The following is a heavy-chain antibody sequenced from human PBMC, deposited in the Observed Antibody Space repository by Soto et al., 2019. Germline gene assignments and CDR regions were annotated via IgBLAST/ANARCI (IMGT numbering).Heavy chain of an antibody. CDR3: AAVPVLRFLQWLPAYFDY. J-gene: IGHJ4*02. Sequence: ASVKVSCKTSGFMFTSSAVQWVRQARGQRLEWIGWLVVGSGNTHYAQHFQERVTLTRDMSTGTAYMELSSLRSEDTAVYYCAAVPVLRFLQWLPAYFDYWGQGPLVTVSS. CDR2: LVVGSGNT. CDR1: GFMFTSSA. V-gene: IGHV1-58*01. D-gene: IGHD3-3*01.